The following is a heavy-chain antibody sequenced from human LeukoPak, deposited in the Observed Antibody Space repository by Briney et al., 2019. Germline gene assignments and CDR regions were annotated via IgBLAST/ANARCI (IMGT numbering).Heavy chain of an antibody. J-gene: IGHJ4*02. D-gene: IGHD4-17*01. CDR2: IYYSGST. CDR1: GGSFSGHY. Sequence: PSETLSLTCAVYGGSFSGHYWTWIRQPPGKGLEWIGYIYYSGSTNYNPSLKSRVTISVDTSKNQFSLKLSSVTAADTAVYYCARGLGTVTFFDYWGQGTLVTVSS. V-gene: IGHV4-59*11. CDR3: ARGLGTVTFFDY.